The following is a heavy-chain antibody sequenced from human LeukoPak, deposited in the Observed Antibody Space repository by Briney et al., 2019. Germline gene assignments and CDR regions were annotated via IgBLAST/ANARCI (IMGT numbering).Heavy chain of an antibody. V-gene: IGHV4-61*02. Sequence: SQTLSLTCTVSGGSISSGSYYWSWIRQPAGKGLEWIGRIYTSGSTNYNPSLKSRVTISVDTSKNQFSLKLSSVTAADTAVYYCARQGYYDTSGFYPFWGQGTLVTVSS. CDR3: ARQGYYDTSGFYPF. CDR2: IYTSGST. D-gene: IGHD3-22*01. J-gene: IGHJ4*02. CDR1: GGSISSGSYY.